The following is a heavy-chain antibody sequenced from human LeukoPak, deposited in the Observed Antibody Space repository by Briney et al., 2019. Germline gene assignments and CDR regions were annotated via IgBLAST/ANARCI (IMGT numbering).Heavy chain of an antibody. J-gene: IGHJ4*02. CDR3: ARSYSSSSHYFDY. V-gene: IGHV4-59*08. D-gene: IGHD6-6*01. CDR1: GGSISPYY. Sequence: SETLSLTCTVSGGSISPYYWNWIRQPPGKGLEWIGYIYYSGITDYNPSPKSRVTISVDTSKSQFSLRLSSVTAADTAVYYCARSYSSSSHYFDYWGQGTLVTVSS. CDR2: IYYSGIT.